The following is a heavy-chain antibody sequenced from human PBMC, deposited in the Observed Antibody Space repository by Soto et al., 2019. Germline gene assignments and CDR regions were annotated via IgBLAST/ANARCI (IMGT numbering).Heavy chain of an antibody. V-gene: IGHV1-69*13. CDR2: IIPIFGTA. CDR1: GGTFSSYA. CDR3: ARGPLLRFLEWYVDY. Sequence: SVEVSCKASGGTFSSYAISWVRQAPGQGLEWMGGIIPIFGTANYAQKFQGRVTITADESTSTAYMELSSLRSEDTAVYYCARGPLLRFLEWYVDYWGQGTLVTVSS. D-gene: IGHD3-3*01. J-gene: IGHJ4*02.